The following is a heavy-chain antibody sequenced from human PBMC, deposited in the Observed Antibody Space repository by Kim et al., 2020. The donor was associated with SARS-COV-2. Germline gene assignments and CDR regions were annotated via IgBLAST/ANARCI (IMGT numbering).Heavy chain of an antibody. CDR2: INPDGSFT. Sequence: GGSLRLSCEASGFTFTNYWMHWVRHAPGKGLVWVSRINPDGSFTIYADSVKGRFTISRDNAKNILYLQMNSLRAEDTAVYYCVRTPDNGYGMDVWGQGTTVTVSS. CDR1: GFTFTNYW. CDR3: VRTPDNGYGMDV. D-gene: IGHD1-20*01. J-gene: IGHJ6*02. V-gene: IGHV3-74*01.